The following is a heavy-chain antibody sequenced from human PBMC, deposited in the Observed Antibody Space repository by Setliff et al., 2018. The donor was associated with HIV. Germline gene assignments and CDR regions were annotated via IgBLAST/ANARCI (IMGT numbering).Heavy chain of an antibody. Sequence: SETLSLTCAVSGGSISSSNWWSWVRQPPGKGLEWIGEIYHSGSTYYNPSLKSRVTISVDTSKNQFSLKLTSVTAADTAVYYCARFSTSSGGTFDYWGQGTLVTVSS. J-gene: IGHJ4*02. CDR3: ARFSTSSGGTFDY. D-gene: IGHD6-6*01. CDR2: IYHSGST. V-gene: IGHV4-4*02. CDR1: GGSISSSNW.